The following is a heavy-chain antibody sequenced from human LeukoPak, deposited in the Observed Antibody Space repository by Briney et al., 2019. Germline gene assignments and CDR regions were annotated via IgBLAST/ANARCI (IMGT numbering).Heavy chain of an antibody. V-gene: IGHV3-23*01. Sequence: RGSLRLSCAASGFTFSSYAMSWVRQAPGKGLEWVSAFRGSGGSTYYADSVKGRFTISRDNSKNTLYLPMNSLGAVDTAVYYCAKETRRCSGGSCYVLPGGIDAFDIWGQGTMVTVSS. CDR2: FRGSGGST. CDR1: GFTFSSYA. D-gene: IGHD2-15*01. CDR3: AKETRRCSGGSCYVLPGGIDAFDI. J-gene: IGHJ3*02.